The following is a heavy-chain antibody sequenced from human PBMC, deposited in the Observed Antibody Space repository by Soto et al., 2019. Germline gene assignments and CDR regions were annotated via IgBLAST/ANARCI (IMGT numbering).Heavy chain of an antibody. CDR1: GGSISSYY. V-gene: IGHV4-59*01. J-gene: IGHJ4*02. D-gene: IGHD5-18*01. CDR2: IYYSGST. CDR3: ARAPVDYTYGLFDY. Sequence: SETLSLTCTVSGGSISSYYWNWIRQSPGKGLEWIGYIYYSGSTNYNPSLKSRVTISVDTSKNQFSLNMNSVTAADTSVYYCARAPVDYTYGLFDYWGQGTLVTVSS.